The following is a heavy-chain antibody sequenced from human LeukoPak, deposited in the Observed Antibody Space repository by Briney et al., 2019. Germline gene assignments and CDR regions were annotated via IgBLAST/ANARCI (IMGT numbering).Heavy chain of an antibody. D-gene: IGHD3-10*01. CDR2: ISYDGSNK. CDR1: GFTFSTYG. J-gene: IGHJ4*02. Sequence: GRSLRLSCAASGFTFSTYGMNWVRQAPGKGLEWVAFISYDGSNKYYADSVKGRFTISRDNSKNTLYLQMNSLRTEDTAVYYCAKEGAHDGSGLDYWGQGTLVTVSS. CDR3: AKEGAHDGSGLDY. V-gene: IGHV3-30*18.